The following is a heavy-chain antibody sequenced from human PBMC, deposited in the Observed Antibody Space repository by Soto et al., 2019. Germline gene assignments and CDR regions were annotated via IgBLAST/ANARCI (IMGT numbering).Heavy chain of an antibody. CDR3: ASSLRLGELSLFGPRDAFDI. V-gene: IGHV3-30-3*01. CDR2: ISYDGSNK. Sequence: GGSLRLSCAASGFTFSSYAMHWVRQAPGKGLEWVAVISYDGSNKYYADYVKGRFTISRDNSKNTLYLQMNSLRAEDTAVYYCASSLRLGELSLFGPRDAFDIWGQGTMVTVSS. CDR1: GFTFSSYA. D-gene: IGHD3-16*02. J-gene: IGHJ3*02.